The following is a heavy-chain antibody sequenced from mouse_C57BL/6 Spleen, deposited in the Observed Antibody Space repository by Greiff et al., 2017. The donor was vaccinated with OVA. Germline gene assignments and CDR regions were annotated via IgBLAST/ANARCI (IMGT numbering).Heavy chain of an antibody. J-gene: IGHJ3*01. V-gene: IGHV2-6*03. CDR1: GFSFTSYG. Sequence: QVQLQQSGPGLVAPSQSLSITCTVSGFSFTSYGVHWVRQPPGKGLEWLVVIWRDGSTTYNSALKSRLSISKDNSKSQVFLKMSSLQTDDAAMYYGARLTGMMFAYWGQGTLVTVSA. CDR3: ARLTGMMFAY. CDR2: IWRDGST. D-gene: IGHD4-1*01.